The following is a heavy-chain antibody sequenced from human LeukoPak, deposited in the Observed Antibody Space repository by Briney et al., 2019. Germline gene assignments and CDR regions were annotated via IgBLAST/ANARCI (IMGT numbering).Heavy chain of an antibody. Sequence: GGSLRLSCAASGFTFSSYAMSWVRQAPGKGLEWVSGISGTGGSTYYADSVKGRFTISRDNSRNTLYLQMNSLRAEDTAIYYCVKPPGYCSSTSCPWDYWGQGTLVTVSS. V-gene: IGHV3-23*01. D-gene: IGHD2-2*01. J-gene: IGHJ4*02. CDR2: ISGTGGST. CDR3: VKPPGYCSSTSCPWDY. CDR1: GFTFSSYA.